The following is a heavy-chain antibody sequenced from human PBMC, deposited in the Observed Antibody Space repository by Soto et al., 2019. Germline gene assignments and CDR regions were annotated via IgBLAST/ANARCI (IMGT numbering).Heavy chain of an antibody. CDR2: IGTAGDP. V-gene: IGHV3-13*05. CDR1: GFTFSSYD. Sequence: EVQLVESGGGLVQPGGSLRLSCAASGFTFSSYDMHWVRQATGKGLEWVSAIGTAGDPYYPGSVKGRFTISRENAKNSLYLQMNSLRAGDTAVYYCARALSYDYGDYVYGMDVWGQGTTVTVSS. D-gene: IGHD4-17*01. J-gene: IGHJ6*02. CDR3: ARALSYDYGDYVYGMDV.